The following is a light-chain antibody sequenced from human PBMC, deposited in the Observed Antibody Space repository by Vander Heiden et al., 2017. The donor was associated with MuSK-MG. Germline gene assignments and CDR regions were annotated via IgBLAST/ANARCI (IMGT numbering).Light chain of an antibody. CDR1: QSVTSNY. CDR2: GAF. Sequence: EIVLTQSPGTLSLSPGERATLSCRASQSVTSNYLAWYQQKPGQAPRLLIYGAFSRTDGIPDKCSGSGSGTDFTLTISRLEPEDCAVYYCQQDGTSSITFGQGTKVDIK. CDR3: QQDGTSSIT. J-gene: IGKJ3*01. V-gene: IGKV3-20*01.